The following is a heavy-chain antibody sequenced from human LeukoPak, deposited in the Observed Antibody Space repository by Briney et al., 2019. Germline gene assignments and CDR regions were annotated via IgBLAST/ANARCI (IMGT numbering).Heavy chain of an antibody. CDR1: GFTFSSYD. D-gene: IGHD6-19*01. V-gene: IGHV3-23*01. CDR3: ARVAGWHWFDP. J-gene: IGHJ5*02. Sequence: HPGGSLRLSCAASGFTFSSYDMTWVRQAPGRGLEWFSSIRPSGDSTYYGDSVKGRFTISRDNSKNTVYLQMNNMRVDDTAVYYCARVAGWHWFDPWGQGTLVTVSS. CDR2: IRPSGDST.